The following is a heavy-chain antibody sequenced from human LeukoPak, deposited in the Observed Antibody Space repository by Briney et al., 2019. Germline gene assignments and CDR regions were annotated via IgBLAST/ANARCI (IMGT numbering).Heavy chain of an antibody. V-gene: IGHV4-39*01. D-gene: IGHD6-19*01. CDR2: IYYSGST. J-gene: IGHJ4*02. Sequence: SETLSLTCTVSGGSISSSSYYWGWIRQPPGKGLEWIGSIYYSGSTYYNPSLKSRVTISVDTFKNQFSLKLSSVTAADTAVYYCARWSSSGWSNYFDYWGQGTLVTVSS. CDR3: ARWSSSGWSNYFDY. CDR1: GGSISSSSYY.